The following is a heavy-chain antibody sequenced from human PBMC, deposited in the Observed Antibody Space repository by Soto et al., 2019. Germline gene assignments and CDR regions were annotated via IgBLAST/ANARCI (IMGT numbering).Heavy chain of an antibody. CDR1: GFTFSSYS. Sequence: GRSLRLSCAASGFTFSSYSMNWVRQPQGQGLEWVSSISSSSSYIYYADSVKGRFTISRDNAKNSLYLRMNSLRAEDTAVYYCARDTTLDYYDSSCYEWWGQGTLVAVSS. CDR2: ISSSSSYI. V-gene: IGHV3-21*01. J-gene: IGHJ4*02. CDR3: ARDTTLDYYDSSCYEW. D-gene: IGHD3-22*01.